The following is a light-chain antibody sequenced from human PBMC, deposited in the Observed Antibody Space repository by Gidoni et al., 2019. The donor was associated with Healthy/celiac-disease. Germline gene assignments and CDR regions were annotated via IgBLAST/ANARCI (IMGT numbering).Light chain of an antibody. Sequence: QSALTQPASVSGSPGQSITISCTGTSSDVGGYNYVSWYQQHPGKAPKLMIYDVSNPPSGVSNRFSGSKSGNTASLTISGLQAEDEADYSCSSYTSSSILVVFGGGTKLTVL. CDR2: DVS. CDR3: SSYTSSSILVV. CDR1: SSDVGGYNY. J-gene: IGLJ2*01. V-gene: IGLV2-14*01.